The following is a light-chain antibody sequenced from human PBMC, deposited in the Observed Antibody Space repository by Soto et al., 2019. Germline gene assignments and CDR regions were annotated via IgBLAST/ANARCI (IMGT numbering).Light chain of an antibody. J-gene: IGLJ3*02. CDR2: GND. CDR3: SSYTSSSALGV. Sequence: QSVLTQPPSASGTPGQRVTISCSGGSSNIGSNSVNWCQQVPGTAPKLLIYGNDQRPSGVPDRFSGSKSGTSASLAISGLQSEDEADYYCSSYTSSSALGVFGGGTKVTVL. V-gene: IGLV1-44*01. CDR1: SSNIGSNS.